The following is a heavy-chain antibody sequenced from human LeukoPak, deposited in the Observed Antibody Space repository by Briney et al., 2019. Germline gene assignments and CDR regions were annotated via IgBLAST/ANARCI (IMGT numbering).Heavy chain of an antibody. V-gene: IGHV3-7*01. CDR1: GVTFSSYW. CDR2: IKQDGSEK. Sequence: GGSLRLSCAASGVTFSSYWMSWVRQAPGKGLEWVANIKQDGSEKYYVDSVKGRFTISRDNAKNSLYLQMNSLRAEDTDVYYCVGXGIFGVVIMTDAFDIWGQGTMVTVSS. D-gene: IGHD3-3*01. CDR3: VGXGIFGVVIMTDAFDI. J-gene: IGHJ3*02.